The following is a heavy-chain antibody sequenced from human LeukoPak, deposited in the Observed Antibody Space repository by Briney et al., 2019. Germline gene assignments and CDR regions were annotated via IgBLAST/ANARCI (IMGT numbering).Heavy chain of an antibody. D-gene: IGHD3-22*01. CDR2: IYYSGST. V-gene: IGHV4-59*01. J-gene: IGHJ6*03. Sequence: PSETLSLTCTVSGGSISSYYWSWIRQPPGKGLEWIGYIYYSGSTNYNPSLKSRVTISVDTSKNQFSLKLSSVTAADTAVYYCARGGDSSGYNYYYYMDVWGKGTTVTISS. CDR1: GGSISSYY. CDR3: ARGGDSSGYNYYYYMDV.